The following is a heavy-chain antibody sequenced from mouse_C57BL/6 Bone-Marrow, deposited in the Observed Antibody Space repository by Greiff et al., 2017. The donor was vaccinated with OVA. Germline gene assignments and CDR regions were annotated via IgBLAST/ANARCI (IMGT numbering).Heavy chain of an antibody. Sequence: EVQLVESGGGLVQPKGSLKLSCAASGFSFNTYAMNWVRQAPGKGLEWVARIRSKSNNYATYYADSVKDRFTISRDDSESMLYLQMNNLKTEDTAMYYCVRHAYYYGSTFAYWGQGTLVTVSA. CDR1: GFSFNTYA. D-gene: IGHD1-1*01. V-gene: IGHV10-1*01. J-gene: IGHJ3*01. CDR3: VRHAYYYGSTFAY. CDR2: IRSKSNNYAT.